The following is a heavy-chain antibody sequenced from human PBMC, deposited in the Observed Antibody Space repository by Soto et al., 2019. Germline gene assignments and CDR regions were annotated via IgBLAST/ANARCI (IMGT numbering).Heavy chain of an antibody. CDR2: INHSGST. V-gene: IGHV4-34*01. D-gene: IGHD2-8*01. CDR1: GGSFSGYY. CDR3: ARGRRDCTNGVCYRGYYYYGMDV. J-gene: IGHJ6*02. Sequence: PSETLSLTCDVYGGSFSGYYWSWIRPPPGKGLEWIGEINHSGSTHYTPSLKRRVTISVGTPKNQFSLKLSSVTAADTAVYYCARGRRDCTNGVCYRGYYYYGMDVWGQGTTVTVSS.